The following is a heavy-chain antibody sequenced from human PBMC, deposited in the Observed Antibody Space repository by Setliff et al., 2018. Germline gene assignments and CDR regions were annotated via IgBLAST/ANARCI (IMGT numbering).Heavy chain of an antibody. CDR1: GYTFTSYG. Sequence: ASVKVSCKASGYTFTSYGISWVRQAPGQGLEWMGWISAYNGNTNYAQKLQGRVTITRETSANTAYMELSSLRSEDTAVYYCARDTYIGDFWSGYYIQGQFDPWGQGTLVTVSS. J-gene: IGHJ5*02. CDR3: ARDTYIGDFWSGYYIQGQFDP. V-gene: IGHV1-18*01. CDR2: ISAYNGNT. D-gene: IGHD3-3*01.